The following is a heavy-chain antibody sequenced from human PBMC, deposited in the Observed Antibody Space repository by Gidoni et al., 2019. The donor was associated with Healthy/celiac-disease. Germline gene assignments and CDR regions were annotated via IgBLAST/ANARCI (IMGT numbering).Heavy chain of an antibody. Sequence: QLQLQESGPGLVKPSEPLSLTCTVSGGSISSSSYYWGWRRQPPGKGRDWIGSIYYSGSTYYNPSLKSRVTISVDTSKNQFSLKLSSVTAADTAVYYCAGHIVVVVAATHAEYFQHWGQGTLVTVSS. CDR3: AGHIVVVVAATHAEYFQH. J-gene: IGHJ1*01. V-gene: IGHV4-39*01. CDR2: IYYSGST. D-gene: IGHD2-15*01. CDR1: GGSISSSSYY.